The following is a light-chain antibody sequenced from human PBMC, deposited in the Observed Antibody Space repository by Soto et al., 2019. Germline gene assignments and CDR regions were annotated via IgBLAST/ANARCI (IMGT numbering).Light chain of an antibody. CDR3: CSYAGSSTLVV. CDR1: SSDVGSYNL. Sequence: QSALTQPASVSGSPGQSITISCTGTSSDVGSYNLVSWYQQHPGKAPKLMIYEGSKRPSGVSNRFSGSKSGNTASLTSSGLQAEDEADYYCCSYAGSSTLVVFGGGTQLTVL. CDR2: EGS. V-gene: IGLV2-23*01. J-gene: IGLJ2*01.